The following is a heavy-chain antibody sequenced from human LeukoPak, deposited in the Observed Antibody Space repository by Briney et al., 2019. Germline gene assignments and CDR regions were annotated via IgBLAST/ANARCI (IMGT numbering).Heavy chain of an antibody. CDR3: ARGLGSSGYYSLEDAFDI. CDR1: GGTFSSYA. D-gene: IGHD3-22*01. V-gene: IGHV1-69*01. CDR2: IIPIFGTA. J-gene: IGHJ3*02. Sequence: RASVKVSCKASGGTFSSYAISWVRQAPGQGLEWMGGIIPIFGTANYAQKFQGRVTITADESTSTAYMELSGLRSEDTAVYYCARGLGSSGYYSLEDAFDIWGQGTMVTVSS.